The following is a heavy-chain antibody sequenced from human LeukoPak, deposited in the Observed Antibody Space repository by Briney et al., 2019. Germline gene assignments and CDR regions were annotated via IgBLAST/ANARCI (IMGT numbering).Heavy chain of an antibody. V-gene: IGHV3-30*18. CDR2: ISYDGSHK. D-gene: IGHD6-19*01. Sequence: GGSLRLSCAASGFTFSSYGMHWVRQAPGNGLEWVAVISYDGSHKYYADSVKGRFTISRDNSKNTLYLQMNSLRAEDTAVYYCAKDPAAVAAYYGMDVWGQGTTVTVSS. J-gene: IGHJ6*02. CDR3: AKDPAAVAAYYGMDV. CDR1: GFTFSSYG.